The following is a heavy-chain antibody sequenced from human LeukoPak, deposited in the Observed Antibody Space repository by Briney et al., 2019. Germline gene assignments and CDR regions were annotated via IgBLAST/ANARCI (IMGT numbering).Heavy chain of an antibody. CDR2: ISSTSRYM. D-gene: IGHD1-14*01. V-gene: IGHV3-21*01. CDR3: ARDRKADY. Sequence: GGSLRLSCAASGFTFSDYSMNWVRLAPGKGLEWVSSISSTSRYMYYGDSVKGRFTISRDNAKNSLYLQMDGLRAEDTAVYYCARDRKADYWGQGTLVTVSS. J-gene: IGHJ4*02. CDR1: GFTFSDYS.